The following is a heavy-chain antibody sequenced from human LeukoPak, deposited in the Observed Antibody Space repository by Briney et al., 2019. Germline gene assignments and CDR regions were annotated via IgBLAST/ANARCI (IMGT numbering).Heavy chain of an antibody. J-gene: IGHJ4*02. CDR3: ARLGNYYDSSGYYFLKGGLDY. Sequence: GEALEISCKGSGYSFSSYWIAWVRQMPGKGLEWMGRIYPGDSDTRYSPSFQGQFTISADKSISTAYLQWSSLKASDTAMYYCARLGNYYDSSGYYFLKGGLDYWGQGTLVTVSS. D-gene: IGHD3-22*01. CDR1: GYSFSSYW. CDR2: IYPGDSDT. V-gene: IGHV5-51*01.